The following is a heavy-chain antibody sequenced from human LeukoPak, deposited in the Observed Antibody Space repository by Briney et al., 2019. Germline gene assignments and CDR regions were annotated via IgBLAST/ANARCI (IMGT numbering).Heavy chain of an antibody. CDR1: GYTFTSYD. CDR2: IIPIFGTA. V-gene: IGHV1-69*13. J-gene: IGHJ4*02. Sequence: ASVKVSCTASGYTFTSYDINWVRQAPGQGLEWMGGIIPIFGTANYAQKFQGRVTITADESTSTAYMELSSLRSEDTAVYYCARDQGGWGQGTLVTVSS. D-gene: IGHD2-15*01. CDR3: ARDQGG.